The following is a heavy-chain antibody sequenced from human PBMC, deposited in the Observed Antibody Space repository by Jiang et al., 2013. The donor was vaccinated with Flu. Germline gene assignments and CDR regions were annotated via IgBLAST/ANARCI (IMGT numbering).Heavy chain of an antibody. J-gene: IGHJ3*02. CDR2: INAGNGNT. V-gene: IGHV1-3*01. CDR1: GYIFTTYA. CDR3: ARGDALQN. Sequence: GAEVKKPGASVKVSCKASGYIFTTYAIYWVRQAPGQGLEWMGWINAGNGNTEYSQKFQGRVTINRDTSASTAYMGMSNLKSEDTAVYYCARGDALQNWGQGTMLTVSS.